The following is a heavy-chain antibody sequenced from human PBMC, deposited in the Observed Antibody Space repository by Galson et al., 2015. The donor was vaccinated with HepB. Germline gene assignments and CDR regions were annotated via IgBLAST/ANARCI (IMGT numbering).Heavy chain of an antibody. CDR3: ARVDSNSFQSLGHYYYMDV. V-gene: IGHV1-69*13. J-gene: IGHJ6*03. Sequence: SVKVSCKASGGTFSSYAISWVRQAPGQGLEWMGGIIPIFGTANYAQKFQGRVTITADESTSTAYMELSSLRSEDTAVYYCARVDSNSFQSLGHYYYMDVWGKGTTVTVSS. CDR2: IIPIFGTA. D-gene: IGHD4-11*01. CDR1: GGTFSSYA.